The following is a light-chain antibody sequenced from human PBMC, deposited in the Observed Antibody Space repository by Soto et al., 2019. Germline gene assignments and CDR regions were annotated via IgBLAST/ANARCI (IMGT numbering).Light chain of an antibody. Sequence: DIPMTQTPSSLSASVGDRVTITCRASQSMSRYLNWYQQKPGKAPKLLIYTASSLQSGVPSRFNGSGSGTDFTLTISSLQPEDFATYYCQQSFTTPLTFGGGTRVEIK. CDR2: TAS. CDR3: QQSFTTPLT. J-gene: IGKJ4*01. CDR1: QSMSRY. V-gene: IGKV1-39*01.